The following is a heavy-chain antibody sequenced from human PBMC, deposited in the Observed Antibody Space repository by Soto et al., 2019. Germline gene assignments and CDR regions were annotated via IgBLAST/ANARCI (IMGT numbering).Heavy chain of an antibody. CDR3: AKPLGIFGVVINILFDY. Sequence: PGGSLRLSCAASGFTFSDYYMSWIRQAPGKGLEWVSYISSSSSYTNYADSVKGRFTISRDNAKNSLYLQMNSLRAEDTAVYYCAKPLGIFGVVINILFDYWGQGTLVTVSS. V-gene: IGHV3-11*03. CDR2: ISSSSSYT. J-gene: IGHJ4*02. D-gene: IGHD3-3*01. CDR1: GFTFSDYY.